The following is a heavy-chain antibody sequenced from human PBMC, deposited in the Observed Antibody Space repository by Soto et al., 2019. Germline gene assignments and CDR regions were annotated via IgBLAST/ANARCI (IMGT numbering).Heavy chain of an antibody. CDR3: ARLDVETLDY. J-gene: IGHJ4*02. CDR2: IWFDARKE. CDR1: GFIFSTYG. V-gene: IGHV3-33*01. Sequence: LRLSCEASGFIFSTYGMHWVRQAPGKGLEWVGSIWFDARKEHYADSVEGRFTISRDNSKNTLYLQMNSLRAEDTAVYYCARLDVETLDYWGQGALVTVSS.